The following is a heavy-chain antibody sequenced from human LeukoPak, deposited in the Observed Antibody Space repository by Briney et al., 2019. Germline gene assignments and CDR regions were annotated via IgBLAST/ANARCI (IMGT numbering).Heavy chain of an antibody. CDR2: INPSGGST. CDR1: GYTFTSYY. Sequence: ASVKVSCKASGYTFTSYYMHWVRQAPGQGFEWMGIINPSGGSTSYAQKFQGRVTMTRDTSTSTVYMELSSLRSEDTAVYYCASRAVAGNYFQHWGQGTLVTVSS. CDR3: ASRAVAGNYFQH. D-gene: IGHD6-19*01. J-gene: IGHJ1*01. V-gene: IGHV1-46*01.